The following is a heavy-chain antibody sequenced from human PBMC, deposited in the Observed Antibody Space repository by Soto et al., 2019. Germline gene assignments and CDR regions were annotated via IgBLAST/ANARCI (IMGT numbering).Heavy chain of an antibody. CDR2: ISAYNGKT. Sequence: QVQLVQSGAEVKKPGASVKVSCKASGYTFTSYGISWVRQAPGQGLEWMGWISAYNGKTNYAQKLQGRVTMTTDTSPSTAYMEHKTLRSDDTAVYYCASESSGSCHDYWGQGTLVTVSS. D-gene: IGHD6-13*01. CDR3: ASESSGSCHDY. CDR1: GYTFTSYG. V-gene: IGHV1-18*01. J-gene: IGHJ4*02.